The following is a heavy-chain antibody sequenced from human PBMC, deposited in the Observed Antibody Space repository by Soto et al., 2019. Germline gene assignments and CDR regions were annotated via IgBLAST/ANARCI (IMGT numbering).Heavy chain of an antibody. D-gene: IGHD4-4*01. Sequence: SETLSLTCAVSGGSISSSNWWSWVRQPPGKGLEWIGEIYHSGSTNYNPSLKSRVTISVDKSKNQFSLKLSSVTAADTAVYYYAANVDYMLRYVYGMDVWGKGTTVTVPS. CDR3: AANVDYMLRYVYGMDV. CDR1: GGSISSSNW. CDR2: IYHSGST. J-gene: IGHJ6*04. V-gene: IGHV4-4*02.